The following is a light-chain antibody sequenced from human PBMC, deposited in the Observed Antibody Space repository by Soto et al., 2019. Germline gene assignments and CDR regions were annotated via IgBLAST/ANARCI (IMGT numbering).Light chain of an antibody. CDR1: SGSIASNY. V-gene: IGLV6-57*04. Sequence: FMLTQPHSVSESPGKTVTISCTRSSGSIASNYVHWYQQRPGSAPTTVISEDNRRPSGVPDRFSGSIGSSSNSASLAISGLKTEDEAVYYCQCYESSKRVVGGGTKLTVL. J-gene: IGLJ2*01. CDR2: EDN. CDR3: QCYESSKRV.